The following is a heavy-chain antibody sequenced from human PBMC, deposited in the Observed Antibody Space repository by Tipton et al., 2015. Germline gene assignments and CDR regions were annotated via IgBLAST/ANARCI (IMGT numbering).Heavy chain of an antibody. D-gene: IGHD6-13*01. CDR2: IHYTGST. J-gene: IGHJ5*02. V-gene: IGHV4-39*01. CDR1: GGSISSSSYY. Sequence: LRLSCTVSGGSISSSSYYWGWIRQPPGKGLEWIGSIHYTGSTYYNPSLKSRVTISVDTSKNQCSLKLSSVTAADTAVYYCARTKSSRSPYNWFDPWGQGTLVTVSS. CDR3: ARTKSSRSPYNWFDP.